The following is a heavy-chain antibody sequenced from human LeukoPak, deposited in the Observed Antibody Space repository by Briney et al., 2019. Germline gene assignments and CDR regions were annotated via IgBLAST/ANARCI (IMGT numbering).Heavy chain of an antibody. J-gene: IGHJ6*03. Sequence: GASVKVSCKASGGTFSSYTISWVRQVPGQGLEWMERIIPILGIANYAQKFQGRVTITADKSTSTAYMELSSLRSEDTAVYYCATGGYCSSTSCYTRGYYYYYMDVWGKGTTVTVSS. CDR2: IIPILGIA. V-gene: IGHV1-69*02. D-gene: IGHD2-2*02. CDR3: ATGGYCSSTSCYTRGYYYYYMDV. CDR1: GGTFSSYT.